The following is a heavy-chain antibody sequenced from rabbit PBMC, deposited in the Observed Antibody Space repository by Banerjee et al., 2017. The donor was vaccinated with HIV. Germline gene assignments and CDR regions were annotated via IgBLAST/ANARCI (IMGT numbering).Heavy chain of an antibody. D-gene: IGHD1-1*01. CDR1: GFSFSDRDV. CDR2: INTATGKP. J-gene: IGHJ4*01. V-gene: IGHV1S45*01. CDR3: ARDLVGVIGWNFNL. Sequence: QEQLEESGGGLVKPEGSLTLTCKASGFSFSDRDVMCWVRQAPGKGLEWIACINTATGKPVYATWAKGRFTISRTSSTTVTLRMTSLTAADRAAYFCARDLVGVIGWNFNLWGPGTLVTVS.